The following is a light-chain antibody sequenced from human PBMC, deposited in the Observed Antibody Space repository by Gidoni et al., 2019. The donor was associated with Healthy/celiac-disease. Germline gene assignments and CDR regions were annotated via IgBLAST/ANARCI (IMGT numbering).Light chain of an antibody. Sequence: DIVMTQSPLSLPVTPGEPASISCRSSQSLLHSNGYNYLDWYLQKTVQSPQLLIYLGSNRASGVPDRFSGSGSGTEFTLKISRVEAEDVGVYYCMQALQTPWTFGQGTKVEIK. CDR3: MQALQTPWT. V-gene: IGKV2-28*01. CDR1: QSLLHSNGYNY. J-gene: IGKJ1*01. CDR2: LGS.